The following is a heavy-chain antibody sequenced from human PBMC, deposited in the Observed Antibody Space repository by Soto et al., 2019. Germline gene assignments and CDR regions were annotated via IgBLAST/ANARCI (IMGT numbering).Heavy chain of an antibody. CDR3: ARVAEYDYYGSGSYYNM. CDR1: GYTFTSYA. Sequence: ASVNVSCKASGYTFTSYAMHWVRQAPGQRLEWMGWINAGNGNTKYSQKFQGRVTITRDTSASTAYMELSSLRSEDTAVYYCARVAEYDYYGSGSYYNMWGQGTLVTVSS. J-gene: IGHJ4*02. D-gene: IGHD3-10*01. CDR2: INAGNGNT. V-gene: IGHV1-3*01.